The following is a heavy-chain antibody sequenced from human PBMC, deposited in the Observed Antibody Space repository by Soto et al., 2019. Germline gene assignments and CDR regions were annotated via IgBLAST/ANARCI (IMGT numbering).Heavy chain of an antibody. CDR1: GDSVSSNSAA. D-gene: IGHD2-15*01. CDR3: VRTVGWLDP. J-gene: IGHJ5*02. CDR2: TYYRSKWYK. Sequence: SQTLSLTCAISGDSVSSNSAARNWIRQSPSRGLEWLGRTYYRSKWYKEYAASVRSRITINPDTSKNQFSLQLNSVSPEDTAVYYCVRTVGWLDPWGQGILVTVSS. V-gene: IGHV6-1*01.